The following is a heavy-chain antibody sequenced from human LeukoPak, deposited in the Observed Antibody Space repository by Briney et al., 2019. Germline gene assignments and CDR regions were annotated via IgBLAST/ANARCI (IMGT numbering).Heavy chain of an antibody. CDR2: INPSGGST. D-gene: IGHD2-15*01. CDR3: ARDFQVPDIVARRHAFDI. Sequence: ASVKVSCKASGYTFTSYYMHWVRQAPGQGLEWMGIINPSGGSTSYAQKFQGRVTMTRDTSTSTVYMELSSLRSEDTAVYYCARDFQVPDIVARRHAFDIWGQGTMVTVSS. CDR1: GYTFTSYY. V-gene: IGHV1-46*01. J-gene: IGHJ3*02.